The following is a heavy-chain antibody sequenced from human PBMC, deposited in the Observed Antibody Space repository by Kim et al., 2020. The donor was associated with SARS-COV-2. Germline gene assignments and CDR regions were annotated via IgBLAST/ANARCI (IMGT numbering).Heavy chain of an antibody. V-gene: IGHV3-30-3*01. CDR1: GFTFSSYA. CDR3: ARVQITIFGVQTNYYGMDV. Sequence: GGSLRLSCAASGFTFSSYAMHWVRQAPGKGLEWVAVISYDGSNKYYADSVKGRFTISRDNSKNTLYLQMNSLRAEDTAVYYCARVQITIFGVQTNYYGMDVGGQGTTVTVS. J-gene: IGHJ6*02. D-gene: IGHD3-3*01. CDR2: ISYDGSNK.